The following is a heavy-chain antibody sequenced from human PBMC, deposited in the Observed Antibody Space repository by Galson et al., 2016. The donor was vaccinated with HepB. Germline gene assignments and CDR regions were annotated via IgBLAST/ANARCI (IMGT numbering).Heavy chain of an antibody. CDR3: AAHLYGMDV. J-gene: IGHJ6*02. CDR1: GFTFSTYS. CDR2: ISSSSNYI. V-gene: IGHV3-21*01. Sequence: SLRLSCAGSGFTFSTYSMSWVRQAPGEGLEWLSSISSSSNYIYYADSVKGRFTISRDNAKNSLYLQMSSLRADDTAVYYCAAHLYGMDVWGQGTTVTVSS.